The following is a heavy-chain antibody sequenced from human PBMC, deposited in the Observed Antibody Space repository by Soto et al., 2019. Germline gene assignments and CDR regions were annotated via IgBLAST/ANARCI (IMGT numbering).Heavy chain of an antibody. V-gene: IGHV3-33*01. CDR1: GFTFSSYG. D-gene: IGHD2-8*01. CDR3: ARAESRYCTNGVCYGPDY. J-gene: IGHJ4*02. Sequence: QVQLVESGGGVVQPGRSLRLSCAASGFTFSSYGMHWVRQAPGKGLEWVAVIWYDGSNKYYADSVKGRFTISRDNSKNTLYLQMNSLRAEGTAVYYCARAESRYCTNGVCYGPDYWGQGTLVTVSS. CDR2: IWYDGSNK.